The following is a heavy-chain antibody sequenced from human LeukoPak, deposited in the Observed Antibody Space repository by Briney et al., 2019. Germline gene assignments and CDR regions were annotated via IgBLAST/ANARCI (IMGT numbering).Heavy chain of an antibody. CDR1: GFTFSNAW. D-gene: IGHD3-16*02. CDR3: TTFGWGSYRYRGFRDYFDY. J-gene: IGHJ4*02. CDR2: IKSKTDGGTT. V-gene: IGHV3-15*01. Sequence: GGSLRLSCAASGFTFSNAWMNWVRQAPGKGLEWVGRIKSKTDGGTTDYAAPVKGRFTISRDDSKNTLYLQMNSLKTEDTAVYYCTTFGWGSYRYRGFRDYFDYWGQGTLVTVSS.